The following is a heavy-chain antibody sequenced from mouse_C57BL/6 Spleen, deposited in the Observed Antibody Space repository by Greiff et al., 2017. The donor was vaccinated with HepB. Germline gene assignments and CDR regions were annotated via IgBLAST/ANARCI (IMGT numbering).Heavy chain of an antibody. CDR1: GFTFSSYG. Sequence: EVQVVESGGDFVKPGASLNLSCAASGFTFSSYGMSWVRQTPDKSLEWVATISSGGSYTYYPDSVKGRFTISRDNAKNTLYLQMSSLKSEDTAMYYCARQVASDYAMDYWGQGTSVTVSS. D-gene: IGHD1-1*02. CDR2: ISSGGSYT. J-gene: IGHJ4*01. V-gene: IGHV5-6*01. CDR3: ARQVASDYAMDY.